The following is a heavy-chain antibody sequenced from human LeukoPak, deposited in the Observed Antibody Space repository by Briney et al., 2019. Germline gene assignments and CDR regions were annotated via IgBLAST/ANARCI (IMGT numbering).Heavy chain of an antibody. Sequence: GGSLRLSCAASGFTFSSYAMHWVRQAPGKGLEWVAVISYDGSNKYYADSVKGRFTISRDNSKNTLYLQMNSLRAEDTAVYYCAKGSSAWNEVFHFDYWGQGTLVTVSS. CDR3: AKGSSAWNEVFHFDY. CDR2: ISYDGSNK. J-gene: IGHJ4*02. CDR1: GFTFSSYA. D-gene: IGHD6-19*01. V-gene: IGHV3-30*04.